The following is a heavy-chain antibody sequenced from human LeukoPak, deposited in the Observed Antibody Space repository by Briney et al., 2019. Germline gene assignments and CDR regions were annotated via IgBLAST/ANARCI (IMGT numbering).Heavy chain of an antibody. CDR2: INHSEGT. J-gene: IGHJ4*02. D-gene: IGHD3-22*01. CDR1: GGSFSDYY. V-gene: IGHV4-34*01. Sequence: SETLSLTCAVYGGSFSDYYWSWIRQPPGKGLEWIGEINHSEGTNYNPSLRSRVTISVDTSKNQFSLKLSSVTAADTAVYYCARHPGGDYYDSSGYYLDYWGQGTLVTVSS. CDR3: ARHPGGDYYDSSGYYLDY.